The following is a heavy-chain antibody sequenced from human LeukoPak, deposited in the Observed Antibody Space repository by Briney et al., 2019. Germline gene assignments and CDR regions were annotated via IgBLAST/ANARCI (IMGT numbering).Heavy chain of an antibody. D-gene: IGHD5-24*01. CDR1: GFTFSSYS. Sequence: GGSLRLSCAASGFTFSSYSMNWVRQAPGKGLEWVSSISSSSSYIYYADSVKGRFTISRDNAKNSLYLQMNSLRAEDTAVYYCARVSPLDGYNYDFGAFDIWGQGTMVTVSS. CDR3: ARVSPLDGYNYDFGAFDI. CDR2: ISSSSSYI. V-gene: IGHV3-21*01. J-gene: IGHJ3*02.